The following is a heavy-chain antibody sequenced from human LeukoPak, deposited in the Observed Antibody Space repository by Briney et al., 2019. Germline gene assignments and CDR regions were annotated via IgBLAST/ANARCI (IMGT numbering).Heavy chain of an antibody. J-gene: IGHJ3*02. Sequence: GASVKVSCKASGYTFTGYYMHWVRQAPGQGLEWMGIINPSDGSTTYAQKFQGRVTMTRDMSTSTVYMELSSLRSDDTAVYYCARVYDRDAFDIWGQGTMVTVSS. CDR3: ARVYDRDAFDI. D-gene: IGHD3-22*01. CDR2: INPSDGST. V-gene: IGHV1-46*01. CDR1: GYTFTGYY.